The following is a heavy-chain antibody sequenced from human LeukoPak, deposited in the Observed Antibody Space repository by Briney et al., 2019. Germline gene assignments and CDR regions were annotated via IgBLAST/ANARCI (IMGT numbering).Heavy chain of an antibody. CDR2: IKQDGSEK. V-gene: IGHV3-7*01. J-gene: IGHJ6*03. CDR3: ARDCPEATYYYYYYYMDV. Sequence: PGGSLRLSCAASGFTFSSYWMSWVRQAPGKGLEWVANIKQDGSEKYYVDSVKGRFTISRDNAKNSLYLQMNSLRAEDTAVYYCARDCPEATYYYYYYYMDVWGKGTTVTVSS. CDR1: GFTFSSYW.